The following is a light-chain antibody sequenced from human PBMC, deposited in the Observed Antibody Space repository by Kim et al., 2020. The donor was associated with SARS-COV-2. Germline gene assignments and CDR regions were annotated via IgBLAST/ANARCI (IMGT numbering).Light chain of an antibody. CDR2: GAS. CDR1: QSVSSN. V-gene: IGKV3-15*01. Sequence: VSPGERANLACRARQSVSSNLAWYQQKPGQAPRLLIYGASTRATGIPARFSGSGSGTEFTLTISSLQSEDFAVYYCQQYNDWPRHTFGQGTKLEIK. J-gene: IGKJ2*01. CDR3: QQYNDWPRHT.